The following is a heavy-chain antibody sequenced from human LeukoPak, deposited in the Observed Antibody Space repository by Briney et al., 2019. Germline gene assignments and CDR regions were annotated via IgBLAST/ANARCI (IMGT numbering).Heavy chain of an antibody. CDR3: AIPLSTIDAFDI. CDR2: ISGDGGST. V-gene: IGHV3-43*02. CDR1: GFTFSSYG. J-gene: IGHJ3*02. Sequence: GGSLRLSCAASGFTFSSYGMHWVRQAPGKGLEWVSLISGDGGSTYYADSVKGRFTISRDNSKNSLYLQMSSLRTEDTALYYCAIPLSTIDAFDIWGQGTMVTVSS.